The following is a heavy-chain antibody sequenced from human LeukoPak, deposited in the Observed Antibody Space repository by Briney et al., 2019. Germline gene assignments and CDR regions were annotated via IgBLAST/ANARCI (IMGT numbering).Heavy chain of an antibody. CDR1: GGSFSGYY. CDR2: INHSGST. J-gene: IGHJ6*02. CDR3: ARVGRNYDFWSGYYSDPYGMDV. V-gene: IGHV4-34*01. D-gene: IGHD3-3*01. Sequence: SETLSLTCAVYGGSFSGYYWSWIRQPPGKGLEWIGEINHSGSTNYNPSLKSRVTISVDTSKKQFSLKLSSVTAADTAVYYCARVGRNYDFWSGYYSDPYGMDVWGQGTTVTVSS.